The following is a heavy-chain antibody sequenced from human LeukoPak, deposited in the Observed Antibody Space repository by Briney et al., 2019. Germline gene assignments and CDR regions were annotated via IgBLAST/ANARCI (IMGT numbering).Heavy chain of an antibody. Sequence: GGSLRLSCAASGFTFSSYAMNWVRQAPGKGLKWVSGFRGSGAATFYADSVKGRFTISRDNSKNTLYLQMNSLRAEDTAVYYCANVNVRGVIGHWGQGTLVTVSS. J-gene: IGHJ4*02. D-gene: IGHD3-10*01. CDR3: ANVNVRGVIGH. CDR1: GFTFSSYA. CDR2: FRGSGAAT. V-gene: IGHV3-23*01.